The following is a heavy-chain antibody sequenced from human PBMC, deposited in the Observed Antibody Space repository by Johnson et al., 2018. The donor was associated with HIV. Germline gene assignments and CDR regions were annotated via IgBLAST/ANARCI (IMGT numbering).Heavy chain of an antibody. CDR1: GFTVGTKY. CDR3: ARSVGYCSGGSCSPDAFDI. J-gene: IGHJ3*02. Sequence: VQLVESGGGLVQPGGSLRLSCVASGFTVGTKYMSWIRQAPGKGLEWVSAISGSGGSTYYADSVKGRFTISRDNSKNTLYLQMNSLRAEDTAVYYCARSVGYCSGGSCSPDAFDIWGQGTMVTVSS. V-gene: IGHV3-23*04. D-gene: IGHD2-15*01. CDR2: ISGSGGST.